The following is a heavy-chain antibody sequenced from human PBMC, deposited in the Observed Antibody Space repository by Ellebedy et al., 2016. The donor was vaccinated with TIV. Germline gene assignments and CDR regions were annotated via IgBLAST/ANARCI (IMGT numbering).Heavy chain of an antibody. J-gene: IGHJ4*02. Sequence: AASVKVSCKASGFTFTSSAVQWVRQARGQRLEWMGWISAYNGNTNYAQKLQGRVTMTTDTSTSTAYMELRSLRSDDTAVYYCARDGGDYFDYWGQGTLVTVSS. D-gene: IGHD4-17*01. V-gene: IGHV1-18*01. CDR2: ISAYNGNT. CDR3: ARDGGDYFDY. CDR1: GFTFTSSA.